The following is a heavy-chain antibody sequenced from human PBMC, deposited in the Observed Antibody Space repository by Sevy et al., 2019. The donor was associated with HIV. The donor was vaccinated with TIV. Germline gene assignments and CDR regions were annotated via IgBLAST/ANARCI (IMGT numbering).Heavy chain of an antibody. Sequence: SETLSLTCTVSGGSISGYYWSWIRQSPGKGLEWIAYTHSNGNTNYNPSPKSRVTISIDTSKNQLSLKLSSVTAADTAVYYCTRDRYTLVRGIIMTWFDPWGQGTLVTVSS. J-gene: IGHJ5*02. CDR1: GGSISGYY. CDR3: TRDRYTLVRGIIMTWFDP. V-gene: IGHV4-59*01. CDR2: THSNGNT. D-gene: IGHD3-10*01.